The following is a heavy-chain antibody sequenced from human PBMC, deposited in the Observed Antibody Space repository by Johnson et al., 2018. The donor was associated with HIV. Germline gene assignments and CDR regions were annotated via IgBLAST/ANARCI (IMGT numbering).Heavy chain of an antibody. CDR1: GFTVSDTD. J-gene: IGHJ3*02. Sequence: VQLVESGGGLIQPGGSLRLSCAASGFTVSDTDMTWVRQAPGKGLEWVSIIYSDGNTYYADSVKGRFTISRDNSNNTLYVQMNGLTAKDTAVYYCATGSMVVVGADGLLQLHDAFDIWGQGTMVTVSA. CDR2: IYSDGNT. V-gene: IGHV3-53*01. CDR3: ATGSMVVVGADGLLQLHDAFDI. D-gene: IGHD2-15*01.